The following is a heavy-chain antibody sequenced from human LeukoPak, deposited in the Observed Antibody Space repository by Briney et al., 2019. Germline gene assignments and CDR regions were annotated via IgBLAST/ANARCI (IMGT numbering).Heavy chain of an antibody. CDR3: AHRHRGVASDI. J-gene: IGHJ3*02. V-gene: IGHV2-5*01. CDR1: GFSLSAGRVG. D-gene: IGHD2-15*01. CDR2: IYENDEK. Sequence: SGPTLVRPTQTLRLTCTFSGFSLSAGRVGVGWIRQPSGKALEWLGVIYENDEKLYSSSLQNRLSITKDTSKNQVVLTMANMDPVDTATYYCAHRHRGVASDIWGQGTMVTVSS.